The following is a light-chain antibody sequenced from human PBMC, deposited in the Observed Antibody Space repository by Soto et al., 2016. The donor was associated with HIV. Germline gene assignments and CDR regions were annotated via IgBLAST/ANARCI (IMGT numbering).Light chain of an antibody. CDR1: QSVVTY. CDR2: GAS. CDR3: QQTYSTPQT. V-gene: IGKV1-39*01. Sequence: DIQMTQSPSSLSASVGDRVTITCRASQSVVTYLNWYQQKPGKALKLLISGASSLQSGVPSRFSGSGSGTDFTLIISGLQPEDFATYHCQQTYSTPQTFGQGTKVEIK. J-gene: IGKJ1*01.